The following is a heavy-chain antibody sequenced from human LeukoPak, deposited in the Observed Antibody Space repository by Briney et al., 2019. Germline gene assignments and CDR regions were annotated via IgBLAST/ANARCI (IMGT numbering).Heavy chain of an antibody. V-gene: IGHV1-2*02. CDR2: INPNSGGT. J-gene: IGHJ4*02. CDR1: GYTFTGYY. CDR3: ARDQEGGSYGLD. D-gene: IGHD2-15*01. Sequence: ASVKVSCKASGYTFTGYYMHWVRQAPGQGLEWMGWINPNSGGTNYAQKFQGRVTMTRDTSISTAYMELSRLRSDDTAVYYCARDQEGGSYGLDWGQGTQVTVSS.